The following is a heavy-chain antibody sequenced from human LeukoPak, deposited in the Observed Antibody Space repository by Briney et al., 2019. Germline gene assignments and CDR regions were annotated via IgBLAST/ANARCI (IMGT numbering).Heavy chain of an antibody. J-gene: IGHJ4*02. CDR1: GFTFSSYA. D-gene: IGHD3-22*01. CDR2: ISGSGGNT. V-gene: IGHV3-23*01. CDR3: AKDGCYYDSSGRNGFDY. Sequence: GGSLRLSCAASGFTFSSYAMNWVRQAPGKGLEWVSAISGSGGNTYYADSVKGRFTISRDNSKNTLYLQMNSLRAEDTAVYYCAKDGCYYDSSGRNGFDYWGQGTLVTVSS.